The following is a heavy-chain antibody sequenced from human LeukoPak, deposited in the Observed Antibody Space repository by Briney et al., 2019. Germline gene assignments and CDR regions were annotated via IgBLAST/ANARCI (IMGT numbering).Heavy chain of an antibody. D-gene: IGHD4-17*01. CDR1: GYTFTSYY. CDR2: INPSGGST. J-gene: IGHJ5*02. V-gene: IGHV1-46*01. CDR3: ARDKEPQGVGDYIPAENWFDP. Sequence: GASVKVSCKASGYTFTSYYMHWVRQAPGQGLEWMGIINPSGGSTSYAQKFQGRVTMTRDTSTSTVYMELSSLRSEDTAVYYCARDKEPQGVGDYIPAENWFDPWGQGTLVTVSS.